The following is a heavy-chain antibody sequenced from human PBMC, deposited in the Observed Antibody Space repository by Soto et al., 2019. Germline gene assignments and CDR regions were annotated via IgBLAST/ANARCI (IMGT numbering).Heavy chain of an antibody. CDR3: ARTYSSSGMRTFDI. D-gene: IGHD6-13*01. CDR1: GGSISNYY. CDR2: IYYSGST. Sequence: SETLSLTCTVSGGSISNYYWSWIRQPPGKGLEWIGYIYYSGSTNYNPSLKSRVTISVDTSKNQFSLKLTSVTAADTAVYWCARTYSSSGMRTFDIWGQRTMVTVSS. J-gene: IGHJ3*02. V-gene: IGHV4-59*01.